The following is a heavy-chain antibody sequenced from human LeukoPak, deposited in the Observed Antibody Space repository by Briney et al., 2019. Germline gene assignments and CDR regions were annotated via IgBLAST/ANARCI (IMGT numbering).Heavy chain of an antibody. CDR1: GLTFPTYH. V-gene: IGHV3-48*01. J-gene: IGHJ4*02. Sequence: PGGSLRFSCAASGLTFPTYHMVWVRQSPGKGLEWLAYINSGSDIIYYADTVKGRFTISRDNAKNTLYLEMISLRAEDTAVYFCARGRGDCSRTTCWYFDYWGQGTLVTVSS. D-gene: IGHD2/OR15-2a*01. CDR3: ARGRGDCSRTTCWYFDY. CDR2: INSGSDII.